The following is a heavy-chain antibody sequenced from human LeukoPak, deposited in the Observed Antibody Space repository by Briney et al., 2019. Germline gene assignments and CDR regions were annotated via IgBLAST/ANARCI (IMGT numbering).Heavy chain of an antibody. CDR2: IKQDGREK. CDR1: GFTFSSYW. Sequence: GGSLRLSCAASGFTFSSYWMSWVRQAPGKGLEWVANIKQDGREKYYVDSMKGRFTISRDNAKNSLYLQMNSLRAEDTAVYYCARDLYYGSGTPPYPFDYWGQGTLVTVSS. J-gene: IGHJ4*02. D-gene: IGHD3-10*01. V-gene: IGHV3-7*01. CDR3: ARDLYYGSGTPPYPFDY.